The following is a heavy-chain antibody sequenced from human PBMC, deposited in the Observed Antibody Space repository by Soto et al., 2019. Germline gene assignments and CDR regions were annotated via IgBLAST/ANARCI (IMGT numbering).Heavy chain of an antibody. J-gene: IGHJ4*02. CDR1: GFSFSNYN. CDR3: ARDAFDYDTTGYHCDY. V-gene: IGHV3-48*02. CDR2: ISKSSDTI. Sequence: EVQLVESGGGLVQPGGSLRLTCAASGFSFSNYNMNWVRHAPGKGLEWVSYISKSSDTIYYADSVRGRFSISRDNRKNSLYLQMDSLRDEDTAVYYCARDAFDYDTTGYHCDYWGQGTLVTVSS. D-gene: IGHD3-22*01.